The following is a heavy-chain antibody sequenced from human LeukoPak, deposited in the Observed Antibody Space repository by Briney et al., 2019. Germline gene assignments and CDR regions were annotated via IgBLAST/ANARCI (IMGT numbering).Heavy chain of an antibody. Sequence: ASVKVSCKASGYTFTSYGITWVRQAPGQGLEWMGWISAYNGNTNYAQNLQGRVTMTTDTSTSTAYLEVRSLRSDDTALYFCARDSRGARPADYWGQGTLVTVSS. V-gene: IGHV1-18*01. D-gene: IGHD1-26*01. CDR2: ISAYNGNT. CDR3: ARDSRGARPADY. CDR1: GYTFTSYG. J-gene: IGHJ4*02.